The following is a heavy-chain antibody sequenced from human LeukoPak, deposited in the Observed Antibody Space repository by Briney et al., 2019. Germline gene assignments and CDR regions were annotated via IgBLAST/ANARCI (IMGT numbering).Heavy chain of an antibody. D-gene: IGHD6-13*01. J-gene: IGHJ6*03. CDR2: IYYSGNT. CDR3: ARDQYSSSRGYYYYMDV. V-gene: IGHV4-59*01. CDR1: GGSISNYN. Sequence: SETLSLTCADPGGSISNYNWSWIWQPPGKGLGWIGYIYYSGNTNYNASLKGRVTISVDTSKNQFSLNLYFVTAADTAVYYCARDQYSSSRGYYYYMDVWGKGTTVTISS.